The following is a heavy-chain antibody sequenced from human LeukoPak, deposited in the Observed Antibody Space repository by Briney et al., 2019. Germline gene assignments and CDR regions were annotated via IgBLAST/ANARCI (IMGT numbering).Heavy chain of an antibody. D-gene: IGHD3-22*01. CDR2: IYFSGST. J-gene: IGHJ4*02. CDR3: ASGYYHMDN. CDR1: GTTISSYY. Sequence: SETLSLTCTVSGTTISSYYWSWIRQPPGKGLEWIGYIYFSGSTNYNPSLKSRVTISVDTSKNQFSLNLSSVTAADTAVYYCASGYYHMDNWGQGTLVTVSS. V-gene: IGHV4-59*08.